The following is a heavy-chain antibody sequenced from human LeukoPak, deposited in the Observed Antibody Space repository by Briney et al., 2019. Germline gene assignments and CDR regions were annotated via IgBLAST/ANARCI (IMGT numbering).Heavy chain of an antibody. V-gene: IGHV3-74*01. D-gene: IGHD5-18*01. J-gene: IGHJ4*02. Sequence: GGSLRLSCAASRFPFSSYWMHWLRQAPGKGLVWVSRINSDGSSTSYADSVKGLFTISRDNAKNTLYLQLNSLRAEDTAVYYCARVDTAMVVYRGQGTLVMVSS. CDR3: ARVDTAMVVY. CDR2: INSDGSST. CDR1: RFPFSSYW.